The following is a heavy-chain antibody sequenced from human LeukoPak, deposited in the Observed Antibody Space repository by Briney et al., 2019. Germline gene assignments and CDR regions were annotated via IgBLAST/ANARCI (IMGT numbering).Heavy chain of an antibody. CDR2: ISYDGSNK. CDR3: AIPYYYDSSGYWTGY. V-gene: IGHV3-30-3*01. CDR1: GFTFSSYA. J-gene: IGHJ4*02. D-gene: IGHD3-22*01. Sequence: PGRSLRLSCAASGFTFSSYAMHWVRLAPGKGLEWVAVISYDGSNKYYADSVKGRFTISRDNSKNTLYLQMNSLRAEDTAVYYCAIPYYYDSSGYWTGYWGQGTLVTVSS.